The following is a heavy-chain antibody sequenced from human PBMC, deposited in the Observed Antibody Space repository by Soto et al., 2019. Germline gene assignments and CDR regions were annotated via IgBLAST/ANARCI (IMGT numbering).Heavy chain of an antibody. CDR2: IYYSGST. CDR3: ARLRGYDFWSGYYSYYFDY. D-gene: IGHD3-3*01. Sequence: PSETLSLTCTVSGGSISSSSYYWGWIRQPPGKGLEWIGSIYYSGSTYYNPSLKSRVTISVDTSKNQFSLKLSSVTAADTAVYYCARLRGYDFWSGYYSYYFDYWGQGTLVTVSS. CDR1: GGSISSSSYY. J-gene: IGHJ4*02. V-gene: IGHV4-39*01.